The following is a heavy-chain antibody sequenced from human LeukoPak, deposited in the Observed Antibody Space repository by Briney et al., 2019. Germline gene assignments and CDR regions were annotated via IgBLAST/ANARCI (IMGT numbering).Heavy chain of an antibody. V-gene: IGHV3-33*01. D-gene: IGHD3-10*01. CDR2: IWYDGSNK. CDR1: GFTFSSYG. Sequence: GGSLRLSCAASGFTFSSYGMHWVRQAPGKGLEWVAVIWYDGSNKYYADSVKGRFTISRDNSKNTLYLQMNSLRAEDTAVYYCARETGITMVRGVALGYYYGMDVWGQGTTVTVSS. J-gene: IGHJ6*02. CDR3: ARETGITMVRGVALGYYYGMDV.